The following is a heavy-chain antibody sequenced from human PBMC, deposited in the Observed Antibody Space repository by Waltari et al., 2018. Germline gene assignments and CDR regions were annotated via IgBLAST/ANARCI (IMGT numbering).Heavy chain of an antibody. CDR3: ARRGVVVAAARDYYYMDV. Sequence: QLQLQESGPGLVKPSETLSLTCTVSGGSISSSRYYWGWIRQPPGKGLEWLGSIYYSGSTYYNPSPKSRFTISVATSKNQFSLKLSAVTAADTAVYYCARRGVVVAAARDYYYMDVWGKGTTVTVSS. V-gene: IGHV4-39*01. CDR1: GGSISSSRYY. J-gene: IGHJ6*03. D-gene: IGHD2-15*01. CDR2: IYYSGST.